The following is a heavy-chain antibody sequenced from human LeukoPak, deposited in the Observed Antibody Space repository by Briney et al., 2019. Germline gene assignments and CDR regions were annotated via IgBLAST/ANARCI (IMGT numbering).Heavy chain of an antibody. J-gene: IGHJ6*04. CDR2: ISGSGGTT. CDR1: GFTFSNHA. V-gene: IGHV3-23*01. D-gene: IGHD3-10*02. Sequence: GGSLRLSCAASGFTFSNHAINWVRQAPGKGLEWVSCISGSGGTTYYAGSVKGRFTISRDNAKNSLYLQMNSLRAEDTAVYYCAELGITMIGGVWGKGTTVTISS. CDR3: AELGITMIGGV.